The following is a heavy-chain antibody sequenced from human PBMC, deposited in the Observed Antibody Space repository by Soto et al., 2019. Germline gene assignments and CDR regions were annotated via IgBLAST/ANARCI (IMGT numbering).Heavy chain of an antibody. CDR1: GDTLDTRMYF. CDR3: VRGGDGGAFDL. Sequence: QLRLEESGPGLVKPSVTLSLTCTPSGDTLDTRMYFWAGIRQPPGKGLEWIANIQDGVTAEYDPNLRRRATISVNTSKNNFSLNLRPGTPADTVLYFCVRGGDGGAFDLWGRGTLVSVSS. D-gene: IGHD2-21*02. CDR2: IQDGVTA. J-gene: IGHJ3*01. V-gene: IGHV4-39*02.